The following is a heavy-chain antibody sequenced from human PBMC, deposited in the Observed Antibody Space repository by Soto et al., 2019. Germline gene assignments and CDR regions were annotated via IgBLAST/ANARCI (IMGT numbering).Heavy chain of an antibody. CDR2: ISVHNGYT. J-gene: IGHJ4*02. D-gene: IGHD3-16*01. CDR1: GYTFSSYG. V-gene: IGHV1-18*01. CDR3: AKLEEHFGAPEH. Sequence: QVPLAQSGAEVKKPGASVTVSCKASGYTFSSYGISWVRQAPGQGLEWVGWISVHNGYTKYATELQGRVTMTTDTSPSPAQLEPKSLKSGRPAGFFCAKLEEHFGAPEHRGQGTLVTVTS.